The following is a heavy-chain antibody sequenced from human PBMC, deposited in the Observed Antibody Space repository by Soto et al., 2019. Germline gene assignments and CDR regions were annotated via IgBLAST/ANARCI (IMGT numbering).Heavy chain of an antibody. CDR3: VRGANFDQ. CDR2: MNPDRDKT. J-gene: IGHJ4*02. Sequence: QVQLVQSGAEVKKPGASVRVSCKGSGYVFTRCDVHWVRQATGQGLEWMGWMNPDRDKTGYAQKFQGRITMSVDTSTRTVYMELSSLGSEDTAIYYCVRGANFDQWGQGALVTVSS. V-gene: IGHV1-8*01. CDR1: GYVFTRCD.